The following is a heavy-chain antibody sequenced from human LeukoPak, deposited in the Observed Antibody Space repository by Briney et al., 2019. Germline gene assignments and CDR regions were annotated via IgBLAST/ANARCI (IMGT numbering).Heavy chain of an antibody. D-gene: IGHD3-10*01. CDR3: ARGGVELWFGDRYGMDV. J-gene: IGHJ6*04. Sequence: PSETLSLTCTVSGGSISSYYWSWTRQPAGKGLEWIGRIYTSGSTNYNPSLKSRVTISIDTSKNQFSLKLSSVTAADTAVYYCARGGVELWFGDRYGMDVWGKGTMVTVSS. V-gene: IGHV4-4*07. CDR2: IYTSGST. CDR1: GGSISSYY.